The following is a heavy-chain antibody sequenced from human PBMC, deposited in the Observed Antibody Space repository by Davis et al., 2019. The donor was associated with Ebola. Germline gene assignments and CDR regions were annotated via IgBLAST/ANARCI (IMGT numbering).Heavy chain of an antibody. CDR2: ITPSGRT. V-gene: IGHV4-39*07. D-gene: IGHD6-19*01. J-gene: IGHJ4*02. CDR3: ASTSGWRDF. CDR1: GGSISSGGYY. Sequence: SETLSLTCTVSGGSISSGGYYWSWIRQPPGKGLEWIGQITPSGRTNYNPSLKGRVTMSGDTSKNQFSLDLTSMTAADMAVYYCASTSGWRDFWGQGSLVTVSS.